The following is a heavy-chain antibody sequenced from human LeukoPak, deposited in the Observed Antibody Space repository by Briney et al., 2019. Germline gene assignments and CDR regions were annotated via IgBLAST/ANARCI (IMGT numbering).Heavy chain of an antibody. V-gene: IGHV4-59*01. Sequence: PSETLSLTCTVSGGSISSYYWSWTRQPPGKRLEWIGYIYYSGSTNYNPYLKSRVTISVDPSKNQFSLKLSSVTAADTAVYYCARVSRDSSGYYLAFWGQGTLVTVSS. CDR2: IYYSGST. D-gene: IGHD3-22*01. CDR3: ARVSRDSSGYYLAF. CDR1: GGSISSYY. J-gene: IGHJ4*02.